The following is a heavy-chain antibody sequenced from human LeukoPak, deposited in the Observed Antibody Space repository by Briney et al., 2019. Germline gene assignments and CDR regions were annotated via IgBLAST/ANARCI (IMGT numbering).Heavy chain of an antibody. D-gene: IGHD6-13*01. V-gene: IGHV3-11*01. J-gene: IGHJ4*02. CDR1: GFTFSDYY. Sequence: GGFLRLSCAASGFTFSDYYMSWIRQAPGKGLEWVSYISSSGSTIYYADSVKGRFTISRDNAKNSLYLQMNSLRAEDTAVYCCARGGEYSSSWYGNLNNWGQGTLVTVSS. CDR2: ISSSGSTI. CDR3: ARGGEYSSSWYGNLNN.